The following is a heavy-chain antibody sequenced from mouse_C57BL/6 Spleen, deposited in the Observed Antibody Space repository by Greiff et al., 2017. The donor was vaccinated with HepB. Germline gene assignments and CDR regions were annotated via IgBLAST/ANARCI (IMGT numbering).Heavy chain of an antibody. CDR2: IYPGSGNT. CDR3: ARATVVANFDY. D-gene: IGHD1-1*01. CDR1: GYSFTSYY. J-gene: IGHJ2*01. Sequence: VQLQQSGPELVKPGASVKISCKASGYSFTSYYIHWVKQRPGQGLEWIGWIYPGSGNTKYNEKFKGKATLTADTSSSTAYMQLSSLTSEDSAVYCCARATVVANFDYWGQGTTLTVSS. V-gene: IGHV1-66*01.